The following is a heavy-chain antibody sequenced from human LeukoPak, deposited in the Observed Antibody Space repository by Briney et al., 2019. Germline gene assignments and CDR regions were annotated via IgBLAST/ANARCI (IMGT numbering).Heavy chain of an antibody. D-gene: IGHD6-13*01. CDR1: GGSISSYY. V-gene: IGHV4-59*01. CDR3: ASQAAGRPETEY. CDR2: IYYSGNT. J-gene: IGHJ4*02. Sequence: PSETLSLTCTVSGGSISSYYWSWIRQPPGKGREWIGYIYYSGNTNYYPSLKSRVTISVDTSKNQFSLKLSSVTAADTAVYYCASQAAGRPETEYWGQGTLVTVSS.